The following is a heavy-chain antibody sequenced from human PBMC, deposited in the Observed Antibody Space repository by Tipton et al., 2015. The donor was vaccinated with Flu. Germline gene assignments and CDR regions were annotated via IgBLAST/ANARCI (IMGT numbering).Heavy chain of an antibody. CDR3: ARVWGSPIYYYYYGMDV. CDR1: GGSISSYY. CDR2: IYYSGST. D-gene: IGHD3-16*01. Sequence: TLSLTCTVSGGSISSYYWSWLRQPPGKGLEWIGYIYYSGSTNYNPSLKSRVTISVDTSKNQFSLKLSSVTAADTAVYYCARVWGSPIYYYYYGMDVWGQGTTVTVSS. V-gene: IGHV4-59*01. J-gene: IGHJ6*02.